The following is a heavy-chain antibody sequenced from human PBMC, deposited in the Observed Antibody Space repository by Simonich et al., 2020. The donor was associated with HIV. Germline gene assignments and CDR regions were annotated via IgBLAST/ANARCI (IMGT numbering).Heavy chain of an antibody. CDR1: GRSFSGYY. CDR2: INHSGST. Sequence: QVQLQQWRAGLLKPSETLSLTCAVYGRSFSGYYWSWIRQPPGKGLEWIGEINHSGSTNYNPSLKSRVTISVDTSKNQFSLKLSSVTAADTAVYYCARLTAGGLGEYFQHWGQGTLVTVSS. D-gene: IGHD6-13*01. J-gene: IGHJ1*01. V-gene: IGHV4-34*01. CDR3: ARLTAGGLGEYFQH.